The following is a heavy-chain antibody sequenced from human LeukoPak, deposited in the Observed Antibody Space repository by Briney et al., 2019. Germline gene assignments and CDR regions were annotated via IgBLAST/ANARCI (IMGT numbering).Heavy chain of an antibody. J-gene: IGHJ4*02. CDR1: GGTFSSYA. D-gene: IGHD3-22*01. CDR3: ARDPPTPYDSSGPSDY. CDR2: IIPILGIA. Sequence: ASVKVSCKASGGTFSSYAISWVRQAPGQGLEWMGRIIPILGIANYAQKFQGRVTITADKSTSTAYMELSSLRSEDTAVYYCARDPPTPYDSSGPSDYWGQGTLVTVSS. V-gene: IGHV1-69*04.